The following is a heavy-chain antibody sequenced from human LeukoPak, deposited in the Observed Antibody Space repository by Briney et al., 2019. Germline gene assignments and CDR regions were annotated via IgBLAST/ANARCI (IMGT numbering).Heavy chain of an antibody. CDR1: AFIFSKYA. V-gene: IGHV3-33*01. J-gene: IGHJ3*02. CDR2: IWNDGSDE. D-gene: IGHD1-26*01. CDR3: AFEIGRRQGAFDI. Sequence: GRSLRLSCAASAFIFSKYAMHWVRQTPGKGLEWVAAIWNDGSDENYADSVKGRFTISSDNSKNTLYLQMNSLRAEDTAVYYCAFEIGRRQGAFDIWGQGTMITVSS.